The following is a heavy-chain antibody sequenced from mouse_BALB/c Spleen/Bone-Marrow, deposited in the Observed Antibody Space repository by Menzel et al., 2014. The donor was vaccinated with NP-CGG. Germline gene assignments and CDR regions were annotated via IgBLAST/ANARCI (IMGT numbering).Heavy chain of an antibody. J-gene: IGHJ4*01. CDR3: ARRGWFYAMDY. Sequence: EVKLEESGGGLVQPGGSLKLSCATSGFTSSDYYMYWVRQTPEKRLEWVAYISNGGGSTYYPDTVKGRFTISRDNAKNTLYLQMSRLKSEDTAMYYCARRGWFYAMDYWGQGTSATVSS. CDR1: GFTSSDYY. CDR2: ISNGGGST. D-gene: IGHD3-3*01. V-gene: IGHV5-12*02.